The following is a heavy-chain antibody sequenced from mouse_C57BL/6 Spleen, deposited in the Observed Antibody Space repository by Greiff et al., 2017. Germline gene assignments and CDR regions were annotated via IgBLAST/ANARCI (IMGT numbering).Heavy chain of an antibody. Sequence: QVQLKQPGAELVRPGTSVKLSCKASGYTFTSYWMHWVKQRPGQGLEWIGVIDPSDSYTNYNQKFKGKATLTVDTSSSTAYMQLSSLTSEDSAVYYCARGSPYYWGQGTTLTVSS. CDR3: ARGSPYY. CDR1: GYTFTSYW. D-gene: IGHD1-1*01. CDR2: IDPSDSYT. J-gene: IGHJ2*01. V-gene: IGHV1-59*01.